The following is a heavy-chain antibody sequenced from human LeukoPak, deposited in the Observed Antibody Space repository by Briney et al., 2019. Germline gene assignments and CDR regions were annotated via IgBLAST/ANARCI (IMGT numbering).Heavy chain of an antibody. CDR2: ISAYNGNT. Sequence: GASVKVSCKASGYTFTSYGISWVRQAPGQGLEWMGWISAYNGNTNYAQKLQGRVTMTTDTSTSTAYMELRSLRSDDTAVYYCARDRPDRYFDWLPQFDPWGQGTLVTVSS. J-gene: IGHJ5*02. CDR1: GYTFTSYG. CDR3: ARDRPDRYFDWLPQFDP. D-gene: IGHD3-9*01. V-gene: IGHV1-18*01.